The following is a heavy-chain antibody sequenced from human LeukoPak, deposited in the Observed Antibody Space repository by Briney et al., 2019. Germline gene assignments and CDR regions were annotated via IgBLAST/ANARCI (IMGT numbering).Heavy chain of an antibody. D-gene: IGHD5-24*01. V-gene: IGHV3-23*01. J-gene: IGHJ3*01. CDR3: AKEMATIRAFDF. CDR1: GFTFSTYA. CDR2: ISGSGSST. Sequence: GGSLRLSCAASGFTFSTYAMSWVRQAPGKWLEWVSVISGSGSSTYYADSVKGRFTISRDNSKNTLYLQMNSLRAEDTAVYYWAKEMATIRAFDFWGQGTMVTVSS.